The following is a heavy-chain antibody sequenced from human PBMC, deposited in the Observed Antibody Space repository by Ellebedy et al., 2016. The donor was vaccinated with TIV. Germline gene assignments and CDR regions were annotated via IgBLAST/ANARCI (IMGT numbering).Heavy chain of an antibody. D-gene: IGHD5-12*01. V-gene: IGHV4-30-2*01. CDR3: ARATSRGYDSGWFDR. CDR1: GGSISSYGYS. CDR2: IHYSGTT. J-gene: IGHJ5*02. Sequence: SETLSLXXTVSGGSISSYGYSWSWIRQPPGKGLEWIGSIHYSGTTYYSPSLKNGVTISVARSRNQFSLTLSSVTAADTAVYYCARATSRGYDSGWFDRWGQGTLVTVSS.